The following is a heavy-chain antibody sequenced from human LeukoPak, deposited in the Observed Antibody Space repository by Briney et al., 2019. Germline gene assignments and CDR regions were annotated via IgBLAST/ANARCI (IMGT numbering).Heavy chain of an antibody. CDR2: IYYSGSA. CDR1: GDSICSGGHY. D-gene: IGHD5-12*01. CDR3: ARGQPRVATIAGAFDI. J-gene: IGHJ3*02. V-gene: IGHV4-31*03. Sequence: SETLSLTCTVSGDSICSGGHYWSWIRQHPGKGLEWIGYIYYSGSAYYNPSLKSRVTISVDTSKNQFSLRLSSVTAADTAVYYCARGQPRVATIAGAFDIWGQGTMVTVSS.